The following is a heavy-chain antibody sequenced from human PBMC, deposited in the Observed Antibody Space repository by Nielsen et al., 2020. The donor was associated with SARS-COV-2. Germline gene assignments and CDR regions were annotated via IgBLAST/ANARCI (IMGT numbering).Heavy chain of an antibody. Sequence: SETLSLTCTVSGGSIKTASYYWSWIRQHPEWGLEWVGYIYHTGSTYYNAALESRVTISVDMSKTQFSLELTSLTAADTAVYYCARGIRPRHVFDIWGQGTMVTVSS. V-gene: IGHV4-31*03. CDR2: IYHTGST. D-gene: IGHD1-14*01. CDR1: GGSIKTASYY. J-gene: IGHJ3*02. CDR3: ARGIRPRHVFDI.